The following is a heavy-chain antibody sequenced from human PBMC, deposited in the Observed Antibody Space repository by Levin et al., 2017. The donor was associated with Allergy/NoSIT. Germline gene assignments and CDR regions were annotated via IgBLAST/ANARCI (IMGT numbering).Heavy chain of an antibody. V-gene: IGHV4-34*01. D-gene: IGHD6-19*01. J-gene: IGHJ4*02. CDR2: INYAGSI. CDR3: ARGCNSGCTDF. CDR1: DGSLSGYS. Sequence: SETLSLTCAVFDGSLSGYSWNWIRQSPGKGLEWIGEINYAGSINDNPSLRSRLTISLDTSKKQLSLHLRSVTAADTAVYYCARGCNSGCTDFWGQGTPVIDSS.